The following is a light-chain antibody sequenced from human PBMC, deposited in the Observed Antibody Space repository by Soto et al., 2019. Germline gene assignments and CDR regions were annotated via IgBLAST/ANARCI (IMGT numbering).Light chain of an antibody. V-gene: IGKV1-5*03. CDR2: KAS. Sequence: DIQMTQSPSTLCASVGDRVTITCRASQSISSWLAWYQQKPGKAPKLLIYKASSLESGVPSRFSGSGSGTEFTLTISSLQPDDFATYYCQQYNSYSRTFGQGTKGDIK. J-gene: IGKJ1*01. CDR1: QSISSW. CDR3: QQYNSYSRT.